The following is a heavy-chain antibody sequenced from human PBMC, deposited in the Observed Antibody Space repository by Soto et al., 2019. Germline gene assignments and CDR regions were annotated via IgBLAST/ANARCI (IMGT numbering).Heavy chain of an antibody. CDR2: ISTSSSTI. CDR1: GFTFNTYS. Sequence: GGSLRLSCAASGFTFNTYSMNWVRQAPGKGLEWVSYISTSSSTIYYVDSVKGRFTISRDNAKKSLYLQMNSLRAEDTAVYYCARSFRGFDYWGQGALVPVAS. J-gene: IGHJ4*02. D-gene: IGHD3-3*02. V-gene: IGHV3-48*01. CDR3: ARSFRGFDY.